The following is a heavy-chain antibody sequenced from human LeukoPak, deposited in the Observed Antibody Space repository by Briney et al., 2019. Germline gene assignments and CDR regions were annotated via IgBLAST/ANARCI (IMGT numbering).Heavy chain of an antibody. CDR1: GFKFEDYG. J-gene: IGHJ6*02. D-gene: IGHD1-26*01. CDR2: ISWNSGTI. Sequence: GGSLRLSCVGSGFKFEDYGMQWVRQAPGKGLEWISGISWNSGTIGYADSVKGRFTISRDNAKNSLYLQMSGLRGEDTALYYCAKHLTATNTYIFFGLDVWGQGTSVTVSS. CDR3: AKHLTATNTYIFFGLDV. V-gene: IGHV3-9*01.